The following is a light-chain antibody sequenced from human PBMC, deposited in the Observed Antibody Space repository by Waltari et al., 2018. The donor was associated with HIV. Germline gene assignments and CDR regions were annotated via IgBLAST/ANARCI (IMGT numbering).Light chain of an antibody. V-gene: IGLV6-57*01. Sequence: NFMLTQPHSVSESPGQTLTISCPRSSGDIARNYGQWYQQRPGSSPTTAIYGDYERPSGVPDRFSGSIDSSSNSASLTISGLKTDDEADYYCQSYDNGNWVLGGGTKLTVL. CDR1: SGDIARNY. J-gene: IGLJ3*02. CDR3: QSYDNGNWV. CDR2: GDY.